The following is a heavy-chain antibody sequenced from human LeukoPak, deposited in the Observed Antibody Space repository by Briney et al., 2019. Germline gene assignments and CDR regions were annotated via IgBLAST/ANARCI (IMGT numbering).Heavy chain of an antibody. CDR2: ISGRGDSI. V-gene: IGHV3-23*01. J-gene: IGHJ3*02. CDR1: GPTFSSYA. Sequence: GGSLRLSCEAAGPTFSSYAMSWVRQAPGKGLDWVSVISGRGDSIYYSDSVKGRFTISRDNSENTLYLQMNTLRAGDTAVYYCVKYLLLHISSWRDAFEIWGQGTMVTVSS. CDR3: VKYLLLHISSWRDAFEI. D-gene: IGHD6-13*01.